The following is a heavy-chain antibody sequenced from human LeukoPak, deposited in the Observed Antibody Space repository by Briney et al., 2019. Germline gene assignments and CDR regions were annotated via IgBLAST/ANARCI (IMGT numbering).Heavy chain of an antibody. V-gene: IGHV3-7*01. D-gene: IGHD1-1*01. CDR1: GFSFSGYW. CDR3: ARLGLEVGGPNWFDP. J-gene: IGHJ5*02. Sequence: GGSLRLSCAASGFSFSGYWMGWVRQAPGKGLEWVAHIKRDGSQKYYLDSVKGRFTISRDNAKNSLYLQMNSLRVEDTAVYYCARLGLEVGGPNWFDPWGQGTLVTVSS. CDR2: IKRDGSQK.